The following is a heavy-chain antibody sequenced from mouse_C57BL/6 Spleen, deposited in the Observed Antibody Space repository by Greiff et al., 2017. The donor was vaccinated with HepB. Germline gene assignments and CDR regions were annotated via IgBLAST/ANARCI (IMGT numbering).Heavy chain of an antibody. V-gene: IGHV1-22*01. Sequence: EVQLQQSGPELVKPGASVTMSFKASVYTFTDYNMHPVKQRHGKSLEWIGYINPNNGGTSYNQKFKGKATLTVNKSSSTAYMELRSLTSEDSAVYYCAREGDSRGVDYWGQGTTLTVSS. CDR2: INPNNGGT. J-gene: IGHJ2*01. CDR1: VYTFTDYN. D-gene: IGHD1-1*01. CDR3: AREGDSRGVDY.